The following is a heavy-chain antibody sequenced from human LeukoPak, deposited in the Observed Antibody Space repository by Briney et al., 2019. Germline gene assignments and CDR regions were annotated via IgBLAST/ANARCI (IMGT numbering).Heavy chain of an antibody. V-gene: IGHV3-74*01. J-gene: IGHJ3*02. CDR3: ASTGWFGDSGDAFDI. CDR1: GFTFSSYW. D-gene: IGHD3-10*01. CDR2: INSDGSST. Sequence: GSLRLSCTASGFTFSSYWMHWVRPAAGKGLLWFTRINSDGSSTSYADSVKGRFTISRDNAKNTLYLQMNSLRAEDTAVYYCASTGWFGDSGDAFDIWGQGTMVTVSS.